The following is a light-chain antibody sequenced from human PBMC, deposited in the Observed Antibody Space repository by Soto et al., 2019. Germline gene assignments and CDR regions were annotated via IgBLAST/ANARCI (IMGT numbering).Light chain of an antibody. CDR1: SNDVGRYNL. J-gene: IGLJ2*01. CDR2: EAT. CDR3: CSYAGTTTLL. Sequence: QSALTQPASVSGSPGQSITISCTGTSNDVGRYNLVSWYQHHPGKAPKLIIYEATKRPSGVSDRFSGSKSGNTASLTISGLQAANEAVYFCCSYAGTTTLLFGGGTQLTVL. V-gene: IGLV2-23*01.